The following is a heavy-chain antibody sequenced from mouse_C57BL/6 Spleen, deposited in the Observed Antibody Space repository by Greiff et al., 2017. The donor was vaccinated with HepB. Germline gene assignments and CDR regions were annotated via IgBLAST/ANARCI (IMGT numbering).Heavy chain of an antibody. CDR3: ARDNYSNYFDY. V-gene: IGHV3-6*01. D-gene: IGHD2-5*01. Sequence: EVQLQQSGPGLVKPSQSLSLTCSVTGYSITSGYYWNWIRQFPGNKLEWMGYISYDGSNNYNPSLKNRISITRDTSKNHFFLKLNSVTTEDTATYYCARDNYSNYFDYWGQGTTLTVSS. J-gene: IGHJ2*01. CDR2: ISYDGSN. CDR1: GYSITSGYY.